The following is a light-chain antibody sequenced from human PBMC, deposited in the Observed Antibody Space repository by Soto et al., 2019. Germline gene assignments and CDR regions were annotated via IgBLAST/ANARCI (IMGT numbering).Light chain of an antibody. J-gene: IGKJ4*01. CDR1: QSLSDRDDVNTY. CDR3: MQRIEFRLT. CDR2: TVS. V-gene: IGKV2-40*01. Sequence: IGMPQTPLSLTVTPAAPASICCGTSQSLSDRDDVNTYLDWYLQKPGQSPQLLIYTVSYRASGVPDRFSGSGSGTEFTLKISRVEGEDVGVYYCMQRIEFRLTFGGGTKLDIK.